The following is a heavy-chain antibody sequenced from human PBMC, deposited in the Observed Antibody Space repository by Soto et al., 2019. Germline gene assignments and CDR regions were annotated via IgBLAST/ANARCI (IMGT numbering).Heavy chain of an antibody. CDR1: GFTFSSYW. CDR3: ARALHRASDYFEY. J-gene: IGHJ4*02. V-gene: IGHV3-7*01. Sequence: HPGGSLRLSCAASGFTFSSYWMSWVRQAPGKGLEWVANIKQDGSEKYYVDSVKGRFTISRDNAKNSLYLQMNSLRAEDTAVYYCARALHRASDYFEYWGQGTLVTVSS. CDR2: IKQDGSEK. D-gene: IGHD3-3*01.